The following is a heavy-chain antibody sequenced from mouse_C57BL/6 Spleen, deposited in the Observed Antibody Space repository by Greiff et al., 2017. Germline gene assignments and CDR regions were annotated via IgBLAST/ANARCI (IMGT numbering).Heavy chain of an antibody. CDR1: GFSLTSYG. CDR2: IWSGGST. J-gene: IGHJ4*01. CDR3: ASSSSRLYYYAMDY. D-gene: IGHD1-1*01. Sequence: QVQLQQSGPGLVQPSQSLSITCTVSGFSLTSYGVHWVRQSPGKGLEWLGVIWSGGSTDYNAAFISRLSISKDNSKSQVFFKMNSLQADDTAIYYCASSSSRLYYYAMDYWGQGTSVTVSS. V-gene: IGHV2-2*01.